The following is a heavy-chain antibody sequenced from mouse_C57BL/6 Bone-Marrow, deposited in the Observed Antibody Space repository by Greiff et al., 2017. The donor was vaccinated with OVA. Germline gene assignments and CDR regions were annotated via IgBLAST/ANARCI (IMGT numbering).Heavy chain of an antibody. V-gene: IGHV1-42*01. Sequence: EVQLQQSGPELVQPGASVKISCKASGYSFTGYYMNWVKQSPEKSLEWIGEINPSTGGTTYNQKLKAKATLTVDKSSSTAYMQLKSLTSEDSAVYYCEIYYYPLDYWGQGTSVTVSS. CDR2: INPSTGGT. CDR3: EIYYYPLDY. CDR1: GYSFTGYY. D-gene: IGHD1-1*01. J-gene: IGHJ4*01.